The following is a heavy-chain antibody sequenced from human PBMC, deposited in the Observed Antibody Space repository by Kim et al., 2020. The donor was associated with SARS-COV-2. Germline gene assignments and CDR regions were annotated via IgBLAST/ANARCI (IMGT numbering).Heavy chain of an antibody. J-gene: IGHJ5*02. Sequence: ASVKVSCKASGYTFTSYAMHWVRQAPGQRLEWMGWINAGNGNTKYSQKFQGRVTITRDTSASTAYMELSSLRSEDTAVYYCARVPTTTVTTKGRWFDPWGQGTLVTVSS. CDR2: INAGNGNT. CDR1: GYTFTSYA. CDR3: ARVPTTTVTTKGRWFDP. V-gene: IGHV1-3*01. D-gene: IGHD4-17*01.